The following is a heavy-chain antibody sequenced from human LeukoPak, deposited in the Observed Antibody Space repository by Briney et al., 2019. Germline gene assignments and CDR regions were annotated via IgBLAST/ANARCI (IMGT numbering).Heavy chain of an antibody. CDR3: ARDDSPPDYGMDV. V-gene: IGHV3-64*01. Sequence: GGSLRLSCAASGFTFSSHGMHWVRQAPGKGLEYVSGVSSDGGSTHYANSVKGRFTISRDNSKNTLYLQMGSLRAEDMAVYYCARDDSPPDYGMDVWGQGTTVTVSS. CDR2: VSSDGGST. CDR1: GFTFSSHG. D-gene: IGHD5-18*01. J-gene: IGHJ6*02.